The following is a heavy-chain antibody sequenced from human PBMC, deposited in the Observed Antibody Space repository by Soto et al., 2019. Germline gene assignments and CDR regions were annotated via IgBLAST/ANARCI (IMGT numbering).Heavy chain of an antibody. Sequence: PGGSLRLSCAASGFTFNSAWMNWVRQAPGKGLEWVARIKSKTDGGTTDYAAPVKGRFAISRDDSKDTLYLQMDSLKTDDTAVYYCTTDLSTPIPQVDYWGQGTLVTVSS. V-gene: IGHV3-15*07. CDR1: GFTFNSAW. J-gene: IGHJ4*02. CDR2: IKSKTDGGTT. CDR3: TTDLSTPIPQVDY. D-gene: IGHD2-21*01.